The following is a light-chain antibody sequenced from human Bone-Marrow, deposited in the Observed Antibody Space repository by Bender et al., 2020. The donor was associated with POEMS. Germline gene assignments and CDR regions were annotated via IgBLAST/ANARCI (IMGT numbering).Light chain of an antibody. Sequence: QSALPQPPSVSGSLGQSVTISCTGTSSDIGDTNYVSWYQQHPGKAPKLLIYEVRKRPSGVSNRFSGSKSGNTASLTISGLQAEDEADYYCNSYTRSTLWVFGGGTKVIVL. J-gene: IGLJ3*02. CDR3: NSYTRSTLWV. CDR2: EVR. CDR1: SSDIGDTNY. V-gene: IGLV2-14*01.